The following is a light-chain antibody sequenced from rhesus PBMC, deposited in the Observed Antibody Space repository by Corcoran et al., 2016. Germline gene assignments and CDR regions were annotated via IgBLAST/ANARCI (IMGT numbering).Light chain of an antibody. V-gene: IGKV2-65*01. CDR3: GQGTNIPYS. Sequence: SQSLVHRDGNTYLSWYQQRQGQPPRRCIYQGSIRDAGVPHRFSGRGAGTDFTLKISRVEAEDVGVYYCGQGTNIPYSFGQGTKVEI. CDR2: QGS. J-gene: IGKJ2*01. CDR1: QSLVHRDGNTY.